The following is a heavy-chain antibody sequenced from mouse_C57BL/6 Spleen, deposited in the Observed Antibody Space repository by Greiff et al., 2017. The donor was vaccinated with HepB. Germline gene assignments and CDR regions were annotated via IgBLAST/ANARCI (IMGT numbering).Heavy chain of an antibody. D-gene: IGHD1-1*01. CDR3: ARHYGSSYWYFDV. Sequence: VQLQESGAELAKPGASVKLSCKASGYTFTSYWMHWVKQRPGQGLEWIGYINPSSGYTKYNQKFKDKATLTADKSSSTAYMQLSSRTYEDSAVYYCARHYGSSYWYFDVWGTGTTVTVSS. CDR2: INPSSGYT. J-gene: IGHJ1*03. V-gene: IGHV1-7*01. CDR1: GYTFTSYW.